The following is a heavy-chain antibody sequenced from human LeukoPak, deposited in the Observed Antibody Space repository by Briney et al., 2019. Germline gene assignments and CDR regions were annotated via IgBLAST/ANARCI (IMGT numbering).Heavy chain of an antibody. CDR1: GGSISSGSYY. CDR3: ARARGDRGYAFDI. J-gene: IGHJ3*02. Sequence: SQTLSLTCTFSGGSISSGSYYWSWIRQPAGKGLEWIGRIYTSGSTNYNPSLKSRVTISVDTSKNQFSLKLSSVTAADTAVYYCARARGDRGYAFDIWGQGTMVTVSS. D-gene: IGHD5-12*01. V-gene: IGHV4-61*02. CDR2: IYTSGST.